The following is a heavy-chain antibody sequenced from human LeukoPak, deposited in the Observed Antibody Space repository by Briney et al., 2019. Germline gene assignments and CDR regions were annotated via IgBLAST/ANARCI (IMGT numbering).Heavy chain of an antibody. CDR2: INSGGTT. CDR3: AKTDSDYYIDF. Sequence: PGGSLRLSCAASGFIVSSTYMNWVRQAPGKGLEWISVINSGGTTYYADSVKGRFTISRDDSKNMLFLQMNSLRAEDTAVYYCAKTDSDYYIDFWGQGTLVTVSS. D-gene: IGHD2-15*01. V-gene: IGHV3-53*01. J-gene: IGHJ4*02. CDR1: GFIVSSTY.